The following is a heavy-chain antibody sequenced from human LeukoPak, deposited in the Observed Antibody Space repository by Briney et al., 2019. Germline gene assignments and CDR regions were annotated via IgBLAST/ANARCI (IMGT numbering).Heavy chain of an antibody. D-gene: IGHD6-19*01. CDR2: INPNSGGT. Sequence: GASVKVSCKASGYTFTGYYMHWVRQAPGQGLEWMGWINPNSGGTNYAQKFQDRVTMTRDTSISTAYMGLSRLRSDDTAVYYCAKGRVVAGSKSLTYHWLDPWGQGTLVTVSS. V-gene: IGHV1-2*02. CDR3: AKGRVVAGSKSLTYHWLDP. CDR1: GYTFTGYY. J-gene: IGHJ5*02.